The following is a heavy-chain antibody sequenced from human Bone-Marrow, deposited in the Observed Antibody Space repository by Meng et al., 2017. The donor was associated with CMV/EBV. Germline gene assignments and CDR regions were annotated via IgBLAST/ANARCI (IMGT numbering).Heavy chain of an antibody. CDR2: INHRGST. CDR3: ARGSTSVTMIVVVFTAASLAYDS. V-gene: IGHV4-34*01. J-gene: IGHJ4*02. D-gene: IGHD3-22*01. Sequence: LRLSCAVYGGSFSGYDWTWIRQSPGKGLEWTGEINHRGSTNYNPSPKSRLTISLDTSKNQFSLKRKSVTAADTAVYYCARGSTSVTMIVVVFTAASLAYDSWGQGTLVPVSS. CDR1: GGSFSGYD.